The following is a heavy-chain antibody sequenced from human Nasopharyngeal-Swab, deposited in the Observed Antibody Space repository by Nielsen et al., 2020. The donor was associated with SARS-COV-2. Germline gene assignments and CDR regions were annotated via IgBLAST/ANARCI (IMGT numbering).Heavy chain of an antibody. Sequence: SETLSLTCAVYGGSFSGYYWSWIRQPPGKGLEWIGEINHSGSTNYNPSLKSRVTISVDTSKNQFSLKLSSVTAADTAVYYCARGLLGRSPTYGMDVWGQGTTVTVSS. CDR2: INHSGST. CDR3: ARGLLGRSPTYGMDV. D-gene: IGHD1-26*01. J-gene: IGHJ6*02. CDR1: GGSFSGYY. V-gene: IGHV4-34*01.